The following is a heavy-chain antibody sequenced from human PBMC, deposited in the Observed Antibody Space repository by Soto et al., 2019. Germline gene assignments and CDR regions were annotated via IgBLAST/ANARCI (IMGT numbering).Heavy chain of an antibody. V-gene: IGHV3-23*01. CDR1: GFTFSSQA. Sequence: GGSLRLSYAASGFTFSSQAMSWVRQAPGKGLELVSGISGSGGSTYYADSVKGRFTISRDNSKNTLYLQMNSLRAEDTAVYYCAKEGGGGRNYYYTMDVWGQGTTVTVSS. D-gene: IGHD2-15*01. CDR3: AKEGGGGRNYYYTMDV. J-gene: IGHJ6*02. CDR2: ISGSGGST.